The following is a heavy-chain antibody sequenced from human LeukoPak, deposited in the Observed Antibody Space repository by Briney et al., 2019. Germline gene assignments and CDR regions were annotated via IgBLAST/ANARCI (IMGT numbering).Heavy chain of an antibody. Sequence: SETLSLTCTVSGGSISSSSYYWGWIRQPPGKGLEWSGSIHYSGSTYYNPSLKSRVTMSVDTSKNQFSLKLSSVTAADTAVYYCARDLEGVAVAGTVFRNYYYYYYMDVWGKGTTVTISS. D-gene: IGHD6-19*01. CDR2: IHYSGST. CDR1: GGSISSSSYY. V-gene: IGHV4-39*07. CDR3: ARDLEGVAVAGTVFRNYYYYYYMDV. J-gene: IGHJ6*03.